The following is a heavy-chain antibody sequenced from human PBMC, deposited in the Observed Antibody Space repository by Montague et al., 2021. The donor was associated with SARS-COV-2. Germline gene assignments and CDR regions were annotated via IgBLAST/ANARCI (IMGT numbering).Heavy chain of an antibody. CDR1: GFSLSTSGMC. Sequence: PALVKPTQTLTLTCTFSGFSLSTSGMCVSWIRQPPGKALEWLALXXWDDDKYCSTSLKTRLTISKDTSKNQVVLTMTNMDPVDTATYYCARIFDSSWPTFDYWGQGTLVTVSS. D-gene: IGHD6-13*01. J-gene: IGHJ4*02. CDR2: XXWDDDK. CDR3: ARIFDSSWPTFDY. V-gene: IGHV2-70*01.